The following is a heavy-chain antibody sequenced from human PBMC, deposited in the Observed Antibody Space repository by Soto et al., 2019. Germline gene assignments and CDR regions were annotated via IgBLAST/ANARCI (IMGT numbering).Heavy chain of an antibody. J-gene: IGHJ4*02. D-gene: IGHD6-13*01. CDR1: GFTFSSYS. Sequence: EVQLVESGGGLVKPGGSLRLSCAASGFTFSSYSMNWVRQALGKGLEWVSSISSSSSYIYYADSVKGRFTISRDNAKNSLYLQINSLRAEGRAVYYCARVSSWYYFDYWGQGTLVTVSS. CDR2: ISSSSSYI. V-gene: IGHV3-21*01. CDR3: ARVSSWYYFDY.